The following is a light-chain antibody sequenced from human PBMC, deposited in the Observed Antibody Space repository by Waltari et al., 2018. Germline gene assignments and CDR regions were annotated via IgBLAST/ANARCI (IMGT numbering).Light chain of an antibody. CDR1: SFTLGGNT. Sequence: QSVLTQPPSVSGTPGQRVAISCSGNSFTLGGNTVNWYPQLPGTAPKLLLYSNSERTPGVPDRFSGSKSGTSASLAISGLQSEDEAHYYCAAWDDSLNGVVFGGGTGLTVL. J-gene: IGLJ2*01. CDR3: AAWDDSLNGVV. CDR2: SNS. V-gene: IGLV1-44*01.